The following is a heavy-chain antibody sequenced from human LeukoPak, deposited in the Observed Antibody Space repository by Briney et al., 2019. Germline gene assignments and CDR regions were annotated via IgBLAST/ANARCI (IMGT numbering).Heavy chain of an antibody. CDR1: GYRFTNYW. CDR2: IYPGDSDT. J-gene: IGHJ2*01. Sequence: GESLKISCKGSGYRFTNYWIGWVRQMPGKGVEWRGIIYPGDSDTRYSPPFQGQVTISADKSISTAYLQWSSLKASDTAMYYCARRWEPTDWYFDLWGRGTLVTVSS. CDR3: ARRWEPTDWYFDL. D-gene: IGHD1-26*01. V-gene: IGHV5-51*01.